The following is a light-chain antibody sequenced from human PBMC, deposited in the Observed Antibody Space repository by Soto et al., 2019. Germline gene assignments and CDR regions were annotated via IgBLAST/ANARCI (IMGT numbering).Light chain of an antibody. CDR1: QTINSN. CDR2: RAS. V-gene: IGKV3-15*01. J-gene: IGKJ5*01. CDR3: QQYHKWPIT. Sequence: EIVMTQSPATLSVSPGEGATLSCRASQTINSNLAWYRHKPGQAPRLLIYRASTRAAGLPDRFSGSGSGTEFTLTISSLQSKDFAVYYCQQYHKWPITFGQGTRLEIK.